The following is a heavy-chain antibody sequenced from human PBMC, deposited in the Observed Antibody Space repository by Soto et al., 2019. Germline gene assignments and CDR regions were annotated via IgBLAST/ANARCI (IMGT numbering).Heavy chain of an antibody. CDR2: IWYDGSNK. CDR1: GFTFSSYG. V-gene: IGHV3-33*01. Sequence: GGSLRLSCAASGFTFSSYGMHWVRQAPGKGLEWVAVIWYDGSNKYYADSVKGRFTISRDNSKNTLYLQMNSLRAEDTAVYYCARDDRVPAAPRMTHYYYYGMDVWGQGTTVTVSS. D-gene: IGHD2-2*01. J-gene: IGHJ6*02. CDR3: ARDDRVPAAPRMTHYYYYGMDV.